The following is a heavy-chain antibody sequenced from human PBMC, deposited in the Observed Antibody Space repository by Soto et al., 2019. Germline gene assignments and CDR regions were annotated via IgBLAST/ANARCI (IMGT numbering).Heavy chain of an antibody. Sequence: PLETLSLTCTVSGVSIHNSHSFWGWIRQPPGKGLEFLGNVYYSGGAHYNPSLQSRVTISVDTAKNQVSLRMNSVTAADTAVYYCGRVVEGATRHTDFDSWGQGILVTVSS. V-gene: IGHV4-39*01. CDR3: GRVVEGATRHTDFDS. CDR1: GVSIHNSHSF. CDR2: VYYSGGA. J-gene: IGHJ5*01. D-gene: IGHD2-15*01.